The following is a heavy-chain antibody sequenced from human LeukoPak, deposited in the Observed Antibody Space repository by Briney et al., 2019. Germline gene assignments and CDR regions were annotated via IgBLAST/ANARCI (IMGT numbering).Heavy chain of an antibody. J-gene: IGHJ4*02. CDR3: ARVGRSGGVFDS. V-gene: IGHV3-11*04. CDR1: AFIFNNYY. CDR2: ISNSGSTM. Sequence: GGSLRLSCATSAFIFNNYYMSWIRQAPEKGLECVSYISNSGSTMFYADSVKGRFTISRDNAKNSLYLQMDSLRAEDTAVYYCARVGRSGGVFDSWGQGTLVTVSS. D-gene: IGHD3-10*01.